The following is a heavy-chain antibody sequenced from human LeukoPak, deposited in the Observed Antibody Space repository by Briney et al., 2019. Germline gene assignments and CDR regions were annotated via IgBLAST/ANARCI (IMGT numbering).Heavy chain of an antibody. V-gene: IGHV4-39*07. D-gene: IGHD2-2*01. Sequence: SETLSLTCTVSGGSISSSSYYWGWIRQPPGKGLEWIGSIYYSGSTYYNPSLKSRVTISVDTSKNQFSLKLSSVTAADTAVYYCARAFHYCSSTSCPLDYWGQGTLVTVSS. CDR3: ARAFHYCSSTSCPLDY. CDR1: GGSISSSSYY. CDR2: IYYSGST. J-gene: IGHJ4*02.